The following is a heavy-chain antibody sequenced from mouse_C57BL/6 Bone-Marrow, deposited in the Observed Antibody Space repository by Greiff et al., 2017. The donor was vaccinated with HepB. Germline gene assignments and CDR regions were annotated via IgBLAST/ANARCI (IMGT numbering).Heavy chain of an antibody. J-gene: IGHJ3*01. Sequence: LQESDAELVKPGASVKISCKVSGYTFTDHTIHWMKQRPEQGLEWIGYIYPRDGSPKYNEKFQGKATLTADKSSSTAYMQRNSLASEDSAVYFCARGDRWLLPAWFAYWGQGTLVTVSA. CDR2: IYPRDGSP. V-gene: IGHV1-78*01. CDR1: GYTFTDHT. D-gene: IGHD2-3*01. CDR3: ARGDRWLLPAWFAY.